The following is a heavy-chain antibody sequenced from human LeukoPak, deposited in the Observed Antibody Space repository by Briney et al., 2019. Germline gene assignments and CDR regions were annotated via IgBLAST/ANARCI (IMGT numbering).Heavy chain of an antibody. D-gene: IGHD5-18*01. CDR3: AKDRRPAMALYYYYGMDV. J-gene: IGHJ6*02. CDR2: ISWNSGSI. V-gene: IGHV3-9*01. Sequence: GGSLRLSCAASGFTLDDYAMHWVRQAPGKGLEWVSGISWNSGSIGYADSVKGRFTISRDNAKNSLYLQMNSLRAEDTALYYCAKDRRPAMALYYYYGMDVWGQGTTVTVSS. CDR1: GFTLDDYA.